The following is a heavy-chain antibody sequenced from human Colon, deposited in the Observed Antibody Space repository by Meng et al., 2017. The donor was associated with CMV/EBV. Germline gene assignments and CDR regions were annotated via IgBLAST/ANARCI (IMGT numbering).Heavy chain of an antibody. D-gene: IGHD2-2*01. J-gene: IGHJ6*02. V-gene: IGHV3-21*01. CDR2: ISTSSTYI. CDR1: GFTFSSYS. CDR3: AGEVVPPRRMDV. Sequence: GESLKISCAASGFTFSSYSMNWVRQAPGKGLEWVASISTSSTYIYYAESLKGRFTISRDNAKNSLHLHISSLSAEDTAVYYCAGEVVPPRRMDVWGQGTTVTVSS.